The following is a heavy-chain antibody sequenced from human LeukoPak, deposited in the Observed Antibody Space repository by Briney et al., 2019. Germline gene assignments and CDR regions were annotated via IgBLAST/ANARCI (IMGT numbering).Heavy chain of an antibody. CDR2: IGIDSTT. Sequence: GASLRLSCAASGFTFSTYAMNWVRQAPGKGLEWVSLIGIDSTTRYADSVKGRFTISRDDSKSTLYLQMNSLRAEDTAVYYCARLGVGGSYSGIYYFNYWGQGTLVTVSS. CDR1: GFTFSTYA. J-gene: IGHJ4*02. CDR3: ARLGVGGSYSGIYYFNY. V-gene: IGHV3-23*01. D-gene: IGHD1-26*01.